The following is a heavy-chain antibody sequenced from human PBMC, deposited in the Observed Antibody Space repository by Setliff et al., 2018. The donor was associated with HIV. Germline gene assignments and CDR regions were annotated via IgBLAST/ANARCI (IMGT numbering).Heavy chain of an antibody. Sequence: SETLSLTCTVSGASTISGSYYWSWIRQPAGKGLEWIGQIHTSGSTNYNPSLESRVTISADTSKNQFSLKLTSVNAADTGVYYCARGVRGYGEIRYFFYYYYMDVWGKGTTVTVSS. CDR3: ARGVRGYGEIRYFFYYYYMDV. D-gene: IGHD3-9*01. J-gene: IGHJ6*03. CDR2: IHTSGST. V-gene: IGHV4-61*09. CDR1: GASTISGSYY.